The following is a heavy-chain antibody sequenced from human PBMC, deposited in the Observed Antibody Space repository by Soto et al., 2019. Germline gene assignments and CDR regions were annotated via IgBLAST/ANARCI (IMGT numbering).Heavy chain of an antibody. J-gene: IGHJ4*02. CDR3: AKDMGDGYNFGGFDY. V-gene: IGHV3-9*01. CDR2: ISWNSGSI. D-gene: IGHD5-12*01. CDR1: GFTFDDYA. Sequence: QPGGSLRLSCAASGFTFDDYAMHWVRQAPGKGLEWVSGISWNSGSIGYADSVKGRFTISRDNAKNSLYLQMNSLRAEDTALYYCAKDMGDGYNFGGFDYWGQGTLVTVSS.